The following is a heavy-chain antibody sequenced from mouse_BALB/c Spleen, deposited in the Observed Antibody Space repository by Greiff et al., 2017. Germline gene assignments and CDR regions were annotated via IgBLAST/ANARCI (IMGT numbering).Heavy chain of an antibody. Sequence: EVKVVESGGGLVQPGGSLRLSCATSGFTFSDVYLGWVRQPPGKRLVWIAASRNKANDYTTEYSASVKGRFIVSRDTSQSILYLQMNALRAEDTANYDCARDAWGQIYDGNYGAMDYWGQGTSVTVSS. V-gene: IGHV7-1*02. CDR2: SRNKANDYTT. CDR3: ARDAWGQIYDGNYGAMDY. J-gene: IGHJ4*01. D-gene: IGHD2-1*01. CDR1: GFTFSDVY.